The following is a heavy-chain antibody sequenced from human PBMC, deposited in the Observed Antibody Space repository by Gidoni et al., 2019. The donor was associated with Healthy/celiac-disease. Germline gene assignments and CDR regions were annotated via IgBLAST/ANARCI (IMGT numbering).Heavy chain of an antibody. CDR3: TSGSWAYL. Sequence: QVQLVQSGAEVQKPGASVKVSCKASGYTFTSYDINWVRQATGQGLEWMGWMNPNSGNTDYAQKFQGRVTMTRNTSINTAYMELSSLRSEDTAMYYCTSGSWAYLWGQGTLVTVSS. J-gene: IGHJ5*02. V-gene: IGHV1-8*01. CDR1: GYTFTSYD. D-gene: IGHD6-13*01. CDR2: MNPNSGNT.